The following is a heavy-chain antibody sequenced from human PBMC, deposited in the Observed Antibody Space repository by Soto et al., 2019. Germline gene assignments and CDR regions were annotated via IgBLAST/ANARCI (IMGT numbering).Heavy chain of an antibody. Sequence: PGGSLRLSCAASGFTFSSYAMHWFRQAPGKGLEWVAVISYDGSNKYYADSVKGRFTISRDNSKNTLYLQMNSLRAEDTAVYYCARIRRFLEWSTGSPRGMDVWCKATTGTVSS. D-gene: IGHD3-3*01. CDR2: ISYDGSNK. J-gene: IGHJ6*04. V-gene: IGHV3-30-3*01. CDR3: ARIRRFLEWSTGSPRGMDV. CDR1: GFTFSSYA.